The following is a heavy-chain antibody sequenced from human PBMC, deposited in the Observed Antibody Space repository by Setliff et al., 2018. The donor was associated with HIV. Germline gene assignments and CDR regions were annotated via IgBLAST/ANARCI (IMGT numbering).Heavy chain of an antibody. CDR1: GGSISSNNYY. V-gene: IGHV4-39*01. J-gene: IGHJ4*02. CDR3: ARQGLVLVPASIDWRLPPSPIDY. Sequence: SETLSPTCTVSGGSISSNNYYWGWIRQPPGKGLEWIASIYYSGSTYYNPSLKSRIILSVDTSKNQFSLRLSSVNAADTAVYYCARQGLVLVPASIDWRLPPSPIDYWGQGALVTVSS. CDR2: IYYSGST. D-gene: IGHD2-2*01.